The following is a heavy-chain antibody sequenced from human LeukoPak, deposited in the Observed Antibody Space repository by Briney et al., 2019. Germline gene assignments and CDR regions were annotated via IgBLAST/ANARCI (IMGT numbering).Heavy chain of an antibody. CDR3: AKGPDYYDSSGYYSHDAFDI. Sequence: GGSLRLSCAASGFTFSSYAMSWVRQAPGKGLEWVSAISGSGGSTYYADSVKGRFTISRDNSKNTLYLQMNSLRAEDTAVYYCAKGPDYYDSSGYYSHDAFDIWGQGTMVTVSS. J-gene: IGHJ3*02. D-gene: IGHD3-22*01. V-gene: IGHV3-23*01. CDR2: ISGSGGST. CDR1: GFTFSSYA.